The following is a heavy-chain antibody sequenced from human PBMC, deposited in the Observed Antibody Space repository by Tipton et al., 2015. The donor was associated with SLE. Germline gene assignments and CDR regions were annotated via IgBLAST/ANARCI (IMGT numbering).Heavy chain of an antibody. CDR2: IYYSGST. CDR3: AREAELLWVDY. J-gene: IGHJ4*02. CDR1: GGSISSSSYY. Sequence: LRLSCTVSGGSISSSSYYWGWIRQPPGKGLEWIGTIYYSGSTYYNPSLKSRVTISVDTSKNLFSLKLSSVTAADTAVYYCAREAELLWVDYWGQGTLVTVSS. V-gene: IGHV4-39*07. D-gene: IGHD3-10*01.